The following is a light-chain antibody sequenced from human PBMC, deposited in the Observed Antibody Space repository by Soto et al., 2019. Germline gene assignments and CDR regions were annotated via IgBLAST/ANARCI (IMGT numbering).Light chain of an antibody. V-gene: IGKV1-39*01. CDR2: AAS. Sequence: DIQMTQSPSSLSASVGDRVTITCRASQSISNYLNWYQQKPGKAPKLLMYAASSLQSGVPSRFSGSGSGTDFTLTISSLQPEDCATYHCQQSYSTPRTFGQGTKVAIK. CDR3: QQSYSTPRT. CDR1: QSISNY. J-gene: IGKJ1*01.